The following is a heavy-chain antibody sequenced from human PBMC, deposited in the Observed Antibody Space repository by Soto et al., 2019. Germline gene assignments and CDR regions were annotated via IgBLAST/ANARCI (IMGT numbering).Heavy chain of an antibody. Sequence: EVQLLESGGGLVQPGGSLRLSCATSGFTFSSNAMPWVRQAPGKGLEWVSAISGSGGITYHAASVKGRFSISRDNSRNMLYLQMNSLGAEDTAVYYCARAAHYDFWSGYYYMDVWGIGTTVTVSS. CDR2: ISGSGGIT. CDR3: ARAAHYDFWSGYYYMDV. CDR1: GFTFSSNA. V-gene: IGHV3-23*01. J-gene: IGHJ6*03. D-gene: IGHD3-3*01.